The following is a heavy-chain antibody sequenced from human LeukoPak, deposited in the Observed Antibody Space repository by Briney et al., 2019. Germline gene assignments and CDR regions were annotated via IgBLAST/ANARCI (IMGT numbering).Heavy chain of an antibody. J-gene: IGHJ4*02. Sequence: ASVKVSRKAWGYTFTHYGFTWVRQAPGQGLEEMGWISSENTNTNYAQKLQDRVTMNTDTSTSTAYMELRSLRSDDTAVHYCARVGGRDSSSTSCYAWDYWGQRTLVTVSS. D-gene: IGHD2-2*01. V-gene: IGHV1-18*01. CDR3: ARVGGRDSSSTSCYAWDY. CDR2: ISSENTNT. CDR1: GYTFTHYG.